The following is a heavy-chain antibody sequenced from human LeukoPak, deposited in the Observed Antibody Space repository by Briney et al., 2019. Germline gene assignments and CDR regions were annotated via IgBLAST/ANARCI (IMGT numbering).Heavy chain of an antibody. Sequence: GGSLRLSCAASGFTFSSHWMTWVRQAPGKGLQWVASIKPDGGDKYYVGSVKGRFIISRDNAKNSLFLQMSSLGVGDTAVYYCARHSDRRDDYWGQGMLVTASS. V-gene: IGHV3-7*05. CDR3: ARHSDRRDDY. J-gene: IGHJ4*02. CDR1: GFTFSSHW. CDR2: IKPDGGDK.